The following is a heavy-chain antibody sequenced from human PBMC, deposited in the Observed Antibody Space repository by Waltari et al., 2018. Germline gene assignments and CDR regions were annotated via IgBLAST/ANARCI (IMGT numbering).Heavy chain of an antibody. CDR3: GRGGWRFDC. CDR2: IKQDGGEK. J-gene: IGHJ4*02. CDR1: GFSFSSYW. D-gene: IGHD3-22*01. V-gene: IGHV3-7*04. Sequence: EVQLVESGGGLVQPGGSLRLSCAASGFSFSSYWMSWVRQAPGKGLEWVANIKQDGGEKYYVDSVKGRFTISRDNARNSLYLEMNSLRAEDMAVYYCGRGGWRFDCWGQGTLVTVSS.